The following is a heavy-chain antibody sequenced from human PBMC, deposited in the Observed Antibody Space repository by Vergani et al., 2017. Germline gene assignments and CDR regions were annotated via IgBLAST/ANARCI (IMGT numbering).Heavy chain of an antibody. CDR1: GYSFSSYD. CDR2: TNPNSGTT. J-gene: IGHJ4*02. D-gene: IGHD6-19*01. V-gene: IGHV1-8*01. Sequence: QVQLVQSGAEVKKPGASVKVSCRASGYSFSSYDISWVRQATGQGLEWMGWTNPNSGTTGYAQKFQGRVTMTRNTSINTAYMELSRLSFEDAAVYYCAREQWLPIDYFDYWGQGTLVTVSS. CDR3: AREQWLPIDYFDY.